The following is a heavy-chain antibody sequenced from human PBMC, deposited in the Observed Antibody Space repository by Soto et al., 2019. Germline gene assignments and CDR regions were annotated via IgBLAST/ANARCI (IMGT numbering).Heavy chain of an antibody. CDR2: IYYSGST. CDR3: ARVDDILTGYYNPGWFDP. J-gene: IGHJ5*02. Sequence: SETLSLTCTVSGGSISSYYWSWIRQPPGKGLEWIGYIYYSGSTNYNPSLKSRVTISVDTSKNQFSLKLSSVTAADTAVYYCARVDDILTGYYNPGWFDPWGQGTLVTVSS. V-gene: IGHV4-59*01. D-gene: IGHD3-9*01. CDR1: GGSISSYY.